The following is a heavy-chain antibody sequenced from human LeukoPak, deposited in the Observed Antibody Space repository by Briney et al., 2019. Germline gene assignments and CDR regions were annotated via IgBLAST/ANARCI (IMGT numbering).Heavy chain of an antibody. D-gene: IGHD3-16*01. J-gene: IGHJ3*02. CDR2: ISSSSSYI. CDR3: ARLGGPNAFDI. Sequence: PGGSLRLSCAASGFTFSSYSMNWVRQAPGKGLEWVSSISSSSSYIYYADSVKGRFTISRGNAKNSLYLQMNSLRAEDTAVYYCARLGGPNAFDIWGQGTMVTVSS. V-gene: IGHV3-21*01. CDR1: GFTFSSYS.